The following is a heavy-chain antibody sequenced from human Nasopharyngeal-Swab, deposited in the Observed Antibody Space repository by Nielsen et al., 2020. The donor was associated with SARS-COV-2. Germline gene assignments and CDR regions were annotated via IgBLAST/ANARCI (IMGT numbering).Heavy chain of an antibody. V-gene: IGHV3-48*02. CDR3: ASGSSWWFDP. CDR2: ISSSSSTI. J-gene: IGHJ5*02. CDR1: GFTFSSYS. Sequence: ETLSLTCAASGFTFSSYSMNWVRQAPGKGLEWVSYISSSSSTIYYADSVKGRFTISRDNAKNSLYLQMNSLRDEDTAVYYCASGSSWWFDPWGQGTLVTVSS. D-gene: IGHD1-26*01.